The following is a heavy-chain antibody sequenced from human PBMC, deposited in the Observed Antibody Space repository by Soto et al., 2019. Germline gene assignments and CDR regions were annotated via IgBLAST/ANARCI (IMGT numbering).Heavy chain of an antibody. Sequence: EVQLVESGGGLVQPGGSLRLSCAASGFTFSSYSMNWVRQAPGKGLEWVSCISSSSSTIYYADSVKGRFTISRDNAKNSLYLQMNSLRDEDTAVYYCARDMEWELPWAFDYWGQGTLVTVSS. D-gene: IGHD1-26*01. CDR1: GFTFSSYS. CDR2: ISSSSSTI. J-gene: IGHJ4*02. CDR3: ARDMEWELPWAFDY. V-gene: IGHV3-48*02.